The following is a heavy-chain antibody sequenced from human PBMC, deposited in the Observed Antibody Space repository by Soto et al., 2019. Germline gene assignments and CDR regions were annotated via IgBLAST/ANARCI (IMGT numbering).Heavy chain of an antibody. CDR3: ASHYDSSGYYYRGLDY. CDR1: GGTFSSYA. D-gene: IGHD3-22*01. CDR2: IIPIFGTA. V-gene: IGHV1-69*13. J-gene: IGHJ4*02. Sequence: SVKVSCKASGGTFSSYAISWVRQAPGQGLEWMGGIIPIFGTADYAQKFQGRVTITADESTSTGNVELSSLRSEDTAVYYCASHYDSSGYYYRGLDYWGQGTLVTVSS.